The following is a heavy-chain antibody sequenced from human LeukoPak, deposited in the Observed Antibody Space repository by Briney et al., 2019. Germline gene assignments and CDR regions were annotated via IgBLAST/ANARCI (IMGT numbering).Heavy chain of an antibody. CDR2: IYYSGST. D-gene: IGHD6-13*01. CDR3: ARGASTWYS. V-gene: IGHV4-59*01. J-gene: IGHJ4*02. CDR1: GGSIVNYY. Sequence: SETLSLTCTVSGGSIVNYYWTWIRQPPGKGLEWIGDIYYSGSTNYNPSLKSRVTIPVDTSKNQFSLNLSSVTAADTAVYYCARGASTWYSWGQGTLVTVSS.